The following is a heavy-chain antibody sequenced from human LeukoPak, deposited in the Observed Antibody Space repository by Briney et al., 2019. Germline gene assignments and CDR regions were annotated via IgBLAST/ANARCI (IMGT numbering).Heavy chain of an antibody. CDR2: ISAYNGNT. J-gene: IGHJ6*04. D-gene: IGHD3-3*01. Sequence: ASVKVSCKASGYTFTSYGISWVRQAPGQGLEWMGWISAYNGNTNYAQKLQGRVTMTTDTSTSTAYMELRSLRSDDTAVYYCARGTLRITIFGVVIIYGMDVWGKGTTVTVSS. V-gene: IGHV1-18*01. CDR3: ARGTLRITIFGVVIIYGMDV. CDR1: GYTFTSYG.